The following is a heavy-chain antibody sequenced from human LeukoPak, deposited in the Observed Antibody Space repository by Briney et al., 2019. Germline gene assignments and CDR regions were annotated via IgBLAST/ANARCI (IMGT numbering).Heavy chain of an antibody. CDR2: INPNSGGT. Sequence: ASVKVSCKASGYTFTGYYMHWVRQAPGQGLEWMGWINPNSGGTNYAQKFQGRVTMTRDTSISTAYMELSRLRSDDTAVYYCARDPVSFSRDSSGYYIRYYYYMDVWGKGTTVTVSS. CDR1: GYTFTGYY. D-gene: IGHD3-22*01. CDR3: ARDPVSFSRDSSGYYIRYYYYMDV. J-gene: IGHJ6*03. V-gene: IGHV1-2*02.